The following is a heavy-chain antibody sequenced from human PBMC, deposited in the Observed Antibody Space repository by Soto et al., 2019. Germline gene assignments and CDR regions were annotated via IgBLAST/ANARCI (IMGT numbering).Heavy chain of an antibody. CDR1: GDSVTSGSYY. CDR2: ISYTGRT. Sequence: LSLTCIVSGDSVTSGSYYWTWLRQPPGKGLEWIGYISYTGRTKYNPSLQSRVTISVDTSKNDFSLNLSSVTAADTAIYYCARDATLRHWGHGTLVTVSS. J-gene: IGHJ4*01. CDR3: ARDATLRH. D-gene: IGHD2-15*01. V-gene: IGHV4-61*03.